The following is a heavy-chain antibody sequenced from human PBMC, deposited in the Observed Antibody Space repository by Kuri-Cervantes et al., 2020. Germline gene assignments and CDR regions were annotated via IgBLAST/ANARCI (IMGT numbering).Heavy chain of an antibody. CDR3: AQDRGYSYGYADFQH. D-gene: IGHD5-18*01. Sequence: LPLTCAASGFTFDYYVMHWVRQAPGKGLEWVIGISWNSGSIGYADSVKGRFTISRDNAKNSLYLQMNSLRAEDTALYNCAQDRGYSYGYADFQHWGQGTLVTVSS. V-gene: IGHV3-9*01. CDR2: ISWNSGSI. J-gene: IGHJ1*01. CDR1: GFTFDYYV.